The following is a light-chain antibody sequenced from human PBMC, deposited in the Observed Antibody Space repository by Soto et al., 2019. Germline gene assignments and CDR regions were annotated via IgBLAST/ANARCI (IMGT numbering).Light chain of an antibody. CDR3: QQYGRSPFT. Sequence: EIVLTQSPGXLXLSPGERATLSCRASQSVSSNNLAWYQQRPGQAPRVVIYGASTRATGIPERFSGSGSGTDFTLTISRLEPEDFAVYYCQQYGRSPFTFGPGTKVDIK. CDR1: QSVSSNN. J-gene: IGKJ3*01. V-gene: IGKV3-20*01. CDR2: GAS.